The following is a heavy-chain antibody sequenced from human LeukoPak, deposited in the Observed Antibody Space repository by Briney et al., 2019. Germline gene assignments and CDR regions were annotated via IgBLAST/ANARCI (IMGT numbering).Heavy chain of an antibody. CDR3: ARGHPESHSSSWGSPEVYYFDY. V-gene: IGHV4-34*01. D-gene: IGHD6-13*01. Sequence: SETLSLTCAVYGGSFSGYYWSWLRQPPGKGLEWLGEINHSGSTNYNPSLKSRVTISVDTSKNQFSLKLSSVTAADTAVYYCARGHPESHSSSWGSPEVYYFDYWGQGTLVTVSS. CDR1: GGSFSGYY. CDR2: INHSGST. J-gene: IGHJ4*02.